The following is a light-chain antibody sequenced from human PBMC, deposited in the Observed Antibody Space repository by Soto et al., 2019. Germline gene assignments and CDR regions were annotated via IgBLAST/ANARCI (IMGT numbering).Light chain of an antibody. Sequence: DIQLTQSPSFLSASVGDRVTITCRASQGISSYLACYQQKPGKAPKLLIYAASTLQSGVPSRFSGSGSGTEFTLTIRSLHPEDFATYYCQQLNSYPPTFGQGTKVEIK. CDR3: QQLNSYPPT. CDR1: QGISSY. V-gene: IGKV1-9*01. J-gene: IGKJ1*01. CDR2: AAS.